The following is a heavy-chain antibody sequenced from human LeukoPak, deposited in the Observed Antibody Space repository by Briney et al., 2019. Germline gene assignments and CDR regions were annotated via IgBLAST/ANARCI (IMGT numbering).Heavy chain of an antibody. CDR2: IYYTGPT. CDR3: ARFSWGCSTASCYLTN. D-gene: IGHD2-2*01. Sequence: SETLSLTCTVGGGSLSGHYWGWIRQPPGKGLELVGHIYYTGPTFYNPSLNSRVTITLDTSRNQFSLRLTSVIAADTAVYYCARFSWGCSTASCYLTNWGQGALVTVPS. V-gene: IGHV4-59*11. CDR1: GGSLSGHY. J-gene: IGHJ4*02.